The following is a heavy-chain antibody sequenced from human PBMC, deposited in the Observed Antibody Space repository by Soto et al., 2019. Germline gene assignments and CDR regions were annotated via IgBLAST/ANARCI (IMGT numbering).Heavy chain of an antibody. Sequence: SETLSLTCTVSGGSISSSSYYWGWIRQPPGKGLEWIGSIYYSGSTYYNPSLKSRVTISVDTSKNQFSLKLSSVTAADTAVYYCAILTTRHEDIVLVPAAANAFDIWGQGTMVTVSS. D-gene: IGHD2-2*01. CDR1: GGSISSSSYY. CDR2: IYYSGST. V-gene: IGHV4-39*01. CDR3: AILTTRHEDIVLVPAAANAFDI. J-gene: IGHJ3*02.